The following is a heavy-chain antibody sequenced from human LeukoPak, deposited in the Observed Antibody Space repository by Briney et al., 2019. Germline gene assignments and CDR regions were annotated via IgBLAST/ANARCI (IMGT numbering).Heavy chain of an antibody. CDR1: GGSIRNYY. V-gene: IGHV4-59*01. D-gene: IGHD1-26*01. J-gene: IGHJ4*02. CDR3: ARGYSGSLHYFDY. CDR2: IYYSGST. Sequence: SETLSLTCTVSGGSIRNYYWSRIRQPPGKGLEWIGYIYYSGSTNYNPSLKSRVTISVDKSKNQFSLKLSSVTAADTAVYYCARGYSGSLHYFDYWGQGTLVTVSS.